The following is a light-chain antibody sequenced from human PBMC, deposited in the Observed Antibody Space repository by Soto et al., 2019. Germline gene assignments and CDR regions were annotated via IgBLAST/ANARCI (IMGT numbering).Light chain of an antibody. J-gene: IGKJ4*01. CDR2: AAS. Sequence: DIQMTQSPSSLSASLEDRVTITCRASQGIGVYLAWFQQKPGNVPKFLIYAASTLQSGVPSRFSGSGSGTDFTLTISSLQPEDFATYYCQKYNSAPLTFGGGTKVDIK. CDR3: QKYNSAPLT. CDR1: QGIGVY. V-gene: IGKV1-27*01.